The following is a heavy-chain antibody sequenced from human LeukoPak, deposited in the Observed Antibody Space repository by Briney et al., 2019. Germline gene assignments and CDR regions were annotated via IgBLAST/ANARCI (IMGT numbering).Heavy chain of an antibody. CDR3: ARVTYYDYVWGSYRYSNYFDY. CDR2: IYHSGST. CDR1: GYSISSGYY. D-gene: IGHD3-16*02. V-gene: IGHV4-38-2*02. Sequence: SETLSLTCTVSGYSISSGYYWGWIRQPPGKGLEWIGSIYHSGSTYYNPSLKSRVTISVDTSKNQFSLKLSSVTAADTAVYYCARVTYYDYVWGSYRYSNYFDYWGQGTLVTVSS. J-gene: IGHJ4*02.